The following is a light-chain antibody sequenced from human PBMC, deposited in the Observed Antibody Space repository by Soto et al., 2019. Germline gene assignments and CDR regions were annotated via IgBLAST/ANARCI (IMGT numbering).Light chain of an antibody. V-gene: IGKV1-5*01. CDR1: QSISVY. J-gene: IGKJ2*01. Sequence: DIQMTQSPSTLSASVGDRVTITCRASQSISVYLAWYQQRPREAPKLLIYGGSSLESGVPSRFSGSGSGTEFTLTISSLQPTDLATYYCHQYASSSLTFGQGTKLPI. CDR2: GGS. CDR3: HQYASSSLT.